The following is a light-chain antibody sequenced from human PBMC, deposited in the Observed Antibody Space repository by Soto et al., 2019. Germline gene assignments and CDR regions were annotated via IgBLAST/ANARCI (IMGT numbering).Light chain of an antibody. V-gene: IGLV2-14*01. CDR2: EVS. CDR1: SSDVGAYNY. J-gene: IGLJ1*01. Sequence: QSVLTQPASVSGSPGQSITISCTGTSSDVGAYNYVSWYQQHPGKAPKLMIYEVSNRPSGVSNRFSGSKSGNTASLTISGLQAEDEADYYCSSYISSSTNYVFGAGTKVT. CDR3: SSYISSSTNYV.